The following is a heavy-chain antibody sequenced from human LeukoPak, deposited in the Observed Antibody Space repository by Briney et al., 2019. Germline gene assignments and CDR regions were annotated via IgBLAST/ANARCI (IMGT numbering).Heavy chain of an antibody. CDR3: ARRSGVAVAGAFDY. CDR2: ISGSGDST. V-gene: IGHV3-23*01. Sequence: PGGSLRLSCAASGFTFSSYGMSWVRQAPGKGLEWVSGISGSGDSTYYAGSVKGRFTISRDNSKNTLYLQMNSLRAEDTAVYFCARRSGVAVAGAFDYWGQGTLVTVSS. CDR1: GFTFSSYG. J-gene: IGHJ4*02. D-gene: IGHD6-19*01.